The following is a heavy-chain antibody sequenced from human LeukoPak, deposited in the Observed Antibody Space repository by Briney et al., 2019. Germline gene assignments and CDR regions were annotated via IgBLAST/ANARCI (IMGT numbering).Heavy chain of an antibody. CDR1: GFTFSSYS. J-gene: IGHJ4*02. CDR3: ARGCEGIVGATTPSDY. CDR2: ISSSSSYI. D-gene: IGHD1-26*01. Sequence: GGSLRLSCAASGFTFSSYSMNWVRQAPGKGLEWVSSISSSSSYIYYVDSVKGRFTISRDNAKNSLYLQMNSLRAEDTAVYYCARGCEGIVGATTPSDYWGQGTLVTVSS. V-gene: IGHV3-21*01.